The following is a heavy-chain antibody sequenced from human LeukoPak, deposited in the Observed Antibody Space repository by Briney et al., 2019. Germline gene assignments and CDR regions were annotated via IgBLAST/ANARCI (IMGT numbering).Heavy chain of an antibody. CDR1: GFTFSTYG. Sequence: PGRSLRLSCAASGFTFSTYGMHWVRQAPGRGLEWVADIWYDGTNRYYADSVKGRFTISRDNSKNTLYLQMNSLRAEDTAVYYCARAEMIGVAAAGTDYWGQGTLVTVSS. V-gene: IGHV3-33*01. D-gene: IGHD6-13*01. CDR2: IWYDGTNR. CDR3: ARAEMIGVAAAGTDY. J-gene: IGHJ4*02.